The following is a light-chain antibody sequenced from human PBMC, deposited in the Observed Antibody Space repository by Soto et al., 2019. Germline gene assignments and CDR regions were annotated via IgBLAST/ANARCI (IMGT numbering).Light chain of an antibody. CDR1: SSNIGAGYD. CDR2: GNS. V-gene: IGLV1-40*01. J-gene: IGLJ2*01. CDR3: QSYDSSLGGFVV. Sequence: QSVLTQPPSVSGAPGQRVTISCTGSSSNIGAGYDVHWYQQLPGTAPKLLIYGNSKRPSGVPDRFSGSKSGTSASLAITGFEAEDEADYYCQSYDSSLGGFVVFGGGTKLTVL.